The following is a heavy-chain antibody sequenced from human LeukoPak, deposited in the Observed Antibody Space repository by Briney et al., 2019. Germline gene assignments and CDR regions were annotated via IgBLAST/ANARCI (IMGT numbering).Heavy chain of an antibody. J-gene: IGHJ4*02. CDR3: ARDIQLAVAGTDY. V-gene: IGHV3-23*01. CDR2: ISGSGGST. D-gene: IGHD6-19*01. Sequence: GSLRLSCAASGFTFSSYAMSWVRQAPGKGLEWVSAISGSGGSTYYADSVKGRFTISRDNSKNTLYLQMNSLRAEDTAVYYCARDIQLAVAGTDYWGQGTLVTVSS. CDR1: GFTFSSYA.